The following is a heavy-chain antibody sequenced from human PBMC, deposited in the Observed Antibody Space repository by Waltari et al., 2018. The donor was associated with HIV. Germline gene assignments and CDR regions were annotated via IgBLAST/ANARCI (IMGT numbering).Heavy chain of an antibody. V-gene: IGHV3-13*01. CDR2: IAPAGDT. Sequence: EVQLVESGGGLVQPGGSLRLSCAASGFTFSTYDMHWVRQATGKGLEGVSTIAPAGDTYYPCSVKGRFTISRENAKNSLYLQMNSLRAEDTAVYYCAALGSFYSWGQGTLVTVSS. D-gene: IGHD1-26*01. CDR1: GFTFSTYD. CDR3: AALGSFYS. J-gene: IGHJ5*01.